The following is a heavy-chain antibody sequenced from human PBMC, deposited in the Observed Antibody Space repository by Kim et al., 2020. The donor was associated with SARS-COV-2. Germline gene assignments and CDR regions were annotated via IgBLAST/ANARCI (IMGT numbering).Heavy chain of an antibody. J-gene: IGHJ4*02. CDR2: FDPEDGET. D-gene: IGHD3-9*01. Sequence: ASVKVSCKVSGYTLTELSMHWVRQAPGKGLEWMGGFDPEDGETIYAQKFQGRVTMTEDTSTDTAYMELSSLRSEDTAVYYCATGLYYDILTGYYDYWGQGTLVTVSS. CDR3: ATGLYYDILTGYYDY. V-gene: IGHV1-24*01. CDR1: GYTLTELS.